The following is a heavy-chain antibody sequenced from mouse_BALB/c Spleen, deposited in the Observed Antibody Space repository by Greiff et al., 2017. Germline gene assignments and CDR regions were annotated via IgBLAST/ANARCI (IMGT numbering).Heavy chain of an antibody. V-gene: IGHV1S137*01. J-gene: IGHJ2*01. D-gene: IGHD1-1*01. CDR2: ISTYYGDA. CDR1: GYTFTDYA. CDR3: ARNYYGSGYFDY. Sequence: VQLVESGAELVRPGVSVKISCKGSGYTFTDYAMHWVKQSHAKSLEWIGVISTYYGDASYNQKFKGKATMTVDKSSSTAYMELARLTSEDSAIYYCARNYYGSGYFDYWGQGTTLTVSS.